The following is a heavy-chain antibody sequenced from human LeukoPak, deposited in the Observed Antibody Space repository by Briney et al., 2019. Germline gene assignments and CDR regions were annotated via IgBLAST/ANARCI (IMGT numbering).Heavy chain of an antibody. CDR2: IYYSGST. Sequence: SETLSLTCTVSGGSISSYYWSWIRQPPGKGLEWIGYIYYSGSTDYNPSLKSRVTISVDTSKNQFSLKLSSVTAADTAVYYCARAGAGYCSGGSCDDAFDIWGQGTMVTVSS. CDR3: ARAGAGYCSGGSCDDAFDI. CDR1: GGSISSYY. V-gene: IGHV4-59*01. J-gene: IGHJ3*02. D-gene: IGHD2-15*01.